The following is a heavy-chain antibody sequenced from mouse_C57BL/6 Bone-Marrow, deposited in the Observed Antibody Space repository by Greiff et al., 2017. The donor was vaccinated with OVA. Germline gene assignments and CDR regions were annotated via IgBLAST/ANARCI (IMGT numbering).Heavy chain of an antibody. J-gene: IGHJ2*01. V-gene: IGHV1-50*01. CDR1: GYTFTSYW. Sequence: QVQLQQPGAELVKPGASVKLSCKASGYTFTSYWMQWVKQRPGQGLEWIGEIDPSDSYTNYNQKFKGKATLTVDTSSSTAYMQLSRLTSEDSAVYYCARSMRGYYFDYWGQGTTLTVSS. CDR3: ARSMRGYYFDY. CDR2: IDPSDSYT.